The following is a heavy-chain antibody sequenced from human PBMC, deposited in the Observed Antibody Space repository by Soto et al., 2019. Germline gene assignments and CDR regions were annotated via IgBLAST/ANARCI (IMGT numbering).Heavy chain of an antibody. CDR3: TTESVEGV. CDR2: IKTNTEGGTT. D-gene: IGHD2-15*01. CDR1: GLTISNAW. Sequence: EVQLVESGGGFIYPGGSLRLSCAASGLTISNAWMTWVRQAPGKGLECVGRIKTNTEGGTTDYAAAVKGRFTVSRDDSKNTLYLQMNSLKTEDTAVYYCTTESVEGVWGQGTTVNVSS. J-gene: IGHJ6*02. V-gene: IGHV3-15*07.